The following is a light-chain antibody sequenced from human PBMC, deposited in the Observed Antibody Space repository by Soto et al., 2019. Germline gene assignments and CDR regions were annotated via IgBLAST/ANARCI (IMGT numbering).Light chain of an antibody. CDR1: QGIRNY. CDR2: AAS. V-gene: IGKV1-27*01. J-gene: IGKJ4*01. CDR3: QKYNSAPLT. Sequence: DIQMTQSPSSLSASVGYRFTITCRASQGIRNYLAWYQQKPGKAPKLLIYAASTLQSGVPSRFSGSGSGTDFTLTISSLQPEDVATYYCQKYNSAPLTFGGGTTVDIK.